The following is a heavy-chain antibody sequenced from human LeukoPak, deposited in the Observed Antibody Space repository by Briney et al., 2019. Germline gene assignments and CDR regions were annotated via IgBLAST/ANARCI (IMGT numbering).Heavy chain of an antibody. J-gene: IGHJ4*02. V-gene: IGHV1-46*01. D-gene: IGHD5-24*01. CDR3: ARTVEMATIGGEFDY. Sequence: ASVKVSCKASGYTFTSYYMHWVRQAPGQGLEWMGIINPSGGSTSYAQKFQGRVTMTRDTSTSTVYMELSSLRSEDTAVYYCARTVEMATIGGEFDYWGQGTLVTVSS. CDR2: INPSGGST. CDR1: GYTFTSYY.